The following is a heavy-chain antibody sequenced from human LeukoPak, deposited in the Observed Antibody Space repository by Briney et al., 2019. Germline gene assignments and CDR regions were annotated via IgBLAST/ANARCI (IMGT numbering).Heavy chain of an antibody. J-gene: IGHJ3*02. CDR2: INPSGGST. Sequence: ASVKVSCKASAYTFTSYYMHWVRQAPGQGLEWMGIINPSGGSTRYAQKFQGRVTMTRDMSTSTVYMELSSLRSEDTAVYYCARESVSSSCAFDIWGQGTMVTVSS. CDR3: ARESVSSSCAFDI. V-gene: IGHV1-46*01. D-gene: IGHD6-13*01. CDR1: AYTFTSYY.